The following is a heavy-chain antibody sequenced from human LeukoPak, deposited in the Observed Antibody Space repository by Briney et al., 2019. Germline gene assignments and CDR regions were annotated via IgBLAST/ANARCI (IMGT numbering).Heavy chain of an antibody. J-gene: IGHJ3*01. D-gene: IGHD6-13*01. CDR1: GFTVSSYG. Sequence: PGGSLGLSCAASGFTVSSYGTSATDGSAQYAESVKGRFTISRDNSKNSLYLQMNSLRDEDTAVCYCAKARIASAGTGAFDVWGQGTMVTVSS. V-gene: IGHV3-23*01. CDR3: AKARIASAGTGAFDV. CDR2: ATDGSA.